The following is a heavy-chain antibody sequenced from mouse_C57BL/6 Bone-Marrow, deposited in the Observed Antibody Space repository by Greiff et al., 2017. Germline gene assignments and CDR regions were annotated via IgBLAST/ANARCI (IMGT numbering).Heavy chain of an antibody. V-gene: IGHV1-42*01. D-gene: IGHD1-1*01. Sequence: DVKLVESGPELVKPGASVKISCKASGYSFTGYYMNWVKQSPEKSLEWIGEINPSTGGTTYNQKFKAKATLTVDKSSSTAYMQLKSLTSEDAAVYYCAREGSSLDYWGQGTTLTVSS. CDR3: AREGSSLDY. CDR1: GYSFTGYY. CDR2: INPSTGGT. J-gene: IGHJ2*01.